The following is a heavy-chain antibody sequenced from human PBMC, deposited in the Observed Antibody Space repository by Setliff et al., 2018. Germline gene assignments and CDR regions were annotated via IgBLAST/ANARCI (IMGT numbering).Heavy chain of an antibody. D-gene: IGHD3-3*01. V-gene: IGHV1-2*02. J-gene: IGHJ4*02. Sequence: GASVKVSCKASGYPFVGYYIYWMRQTPGQGFEWMGWINPNSGGTNYAQKFQGRVTMTRDTSISTAYMELSRLRSDDTAVYYCARDLALEWEPNPAFDYWGQGTLVTVSS. CDR3: ARDLALEWEPNPAFDY. CDR2: INPNSGGT. CDR1: GYPFVGYY.